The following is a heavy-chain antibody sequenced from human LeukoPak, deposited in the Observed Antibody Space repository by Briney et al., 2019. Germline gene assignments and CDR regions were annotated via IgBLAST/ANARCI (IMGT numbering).Heavy chain of an antibody. J-gene: IGHJ4*02. CDR1: GFTFSTFA. V-gene: IGHV3-30-3*01. CDR3: ARDLPPLDY. Sequence: PGGSLRLSCAVSGFTFSTFAMHWVRQAPGKGLEWVALTSYDETNKRYADSVKGRYTISRDNSKNTLYLQMTSLRVEDTAVYYCARDLPPLDYWGQGILVTASS. CDR2: TSYDETNK.